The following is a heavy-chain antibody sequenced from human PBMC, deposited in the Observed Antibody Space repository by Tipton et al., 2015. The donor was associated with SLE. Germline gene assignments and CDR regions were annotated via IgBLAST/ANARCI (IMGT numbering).Heavy chain of an antibody. Sequence: SLRLSCAASGFTFSSYAMSWVRQAPGKGLEWVSVIYSGGSSTYYADSVKGRFTISRDNSKNTLYLQMNSLRAEDTAVYYCAKGDIPYWHFDLWGRGTLVTVSS. CDR1: GFTFSSYA. V-gene: IGHV3-23*03. D-gene: IGHD2-15*01. CDR2: IYSGGSST. J-gene: IGHJ2*01. CDR3: AKGDIPYWHFDL.